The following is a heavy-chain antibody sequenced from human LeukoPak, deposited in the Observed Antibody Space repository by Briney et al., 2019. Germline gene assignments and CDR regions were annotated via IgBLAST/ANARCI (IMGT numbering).Heavy chain of an antibody. Sequence: PGGSLRLSCAASGFTVTSNYMTRVRQAPEKGLEWVSLISSGGTTYYADSVKGRFTISRDSSRNTLYLQMNSLGAEDTAVYYCARGRASTSNFDSWGQGTLVTVSS. CDR1: GFTVTSNY. J-gene: IGHJ4*02. CDR3: ARGRASTSNFDS. D-gene: IGHD1-26*01. V-gene: IGHV3-53*01. CDR2: ISSGGTT.